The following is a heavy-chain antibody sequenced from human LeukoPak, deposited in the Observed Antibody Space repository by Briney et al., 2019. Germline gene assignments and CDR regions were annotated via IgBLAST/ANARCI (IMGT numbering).Heavy chain of an antibody. J-gene: IGHJ4*02. CDR3: AKESGKFDY. V-gene: IGHV3-43*02. CDR2: ISADGGST. CDR1: GLTFDDFP. Sequence: PGVSLRLSCVGYGLTFDDFPMHRVRQAQGQGLELVSLISADGGSTFSADSVKGRFSISRNNSKNSLYLQMNSLRSEDTAMYYCAKESGKFDYWGQGTLVAVSS.